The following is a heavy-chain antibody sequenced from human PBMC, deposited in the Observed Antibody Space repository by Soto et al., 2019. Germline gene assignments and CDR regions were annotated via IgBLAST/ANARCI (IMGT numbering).Heavy chain of an antibody. D-gene: IGHD3-9*01. CDR2: ISAYNGNT. J-gene: IGHJ3*02. CDR1: GYTFTSYG. V-gene: IGHV1-18*01. Sequence: ASVKVSCKASGYTFTSYGISWVRQAPGQGLEWMGWISAYNGNTNYAQKLQGRVTMTTDTSTSTAYMELRSLRSDDTAVYYCARDLLFATYDLPVRYPDAFDIWGQGTMVTVS. CDR3: ARDLLFATYDLPVRYPDAFDI.